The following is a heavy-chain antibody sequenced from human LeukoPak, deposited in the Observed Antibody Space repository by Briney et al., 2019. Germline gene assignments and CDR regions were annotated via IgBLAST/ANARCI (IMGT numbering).Heavy chain of an antibody. J-gene: IGHJ6*03. CDR1: GYTFTSYA. Sequence: GASVKVSCKASGYTFTSYAMNWVRQAPGQGLEWMGWINTNTGNPTYAQGFTGRLVFSLDTSVSTAYLQISSLKAEDTAVYYCARDADYEVYPYYYYYYMDVWGKGTTVTVSS. V-gene: IGHV7-4-1*02. CDR2: INTNTGNP. D-gene: IGHD4-17*01. CDR3: ARDADYEVYPYYYYYYMDV.